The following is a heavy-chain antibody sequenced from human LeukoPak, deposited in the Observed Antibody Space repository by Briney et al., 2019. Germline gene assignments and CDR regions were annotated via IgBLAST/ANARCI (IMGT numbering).Heavy chain of an antibody. J-gene: IGHJ4*02. D-gene: IGHD2-2*01. CDR2: INHSGST. V-gene: IGHV4-34*01. CDR1: GESFSSYY. CDR3: ARGWYCSSTSCYGIDY. Sequence: PSETLSLTCAVYGESFSSYYWSWIRQPPGKGLEWIGEINHSGSTNYNPSLKSRVTISVDTSKNQFSLKLSSVTAADTAVYYCARGWYCSSTSCYGIDYWGQGTLVTVSS.